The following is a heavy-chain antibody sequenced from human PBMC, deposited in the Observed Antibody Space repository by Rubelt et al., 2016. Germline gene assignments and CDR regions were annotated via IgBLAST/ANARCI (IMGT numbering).Heavy chain of an antibody. D-gene: IGHD2-2*01. J-gene: IGHJ5*01. CDR3: ARDGGSTGVNNWLDS. V-gene: IGHV3-23*01. Sequence: EVQLLESGGGLVQPGGSLRLSCAASGFTFSSYAMSWVRQAPGKGLEWVSAISGSGGSTYYADSVKGRFTISRDNSKNTLYLQMNSLRTEDTAVFYCARDGGSTGVNNWLDSWGQGTLVIVSS. CDR2: ISGSGGST. CDR1: GFTFSSYA.